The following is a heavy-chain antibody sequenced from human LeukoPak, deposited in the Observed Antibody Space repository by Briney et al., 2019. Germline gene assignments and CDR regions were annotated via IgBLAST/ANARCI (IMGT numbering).Heavy chain of an antibody. V-gene: IGHV3-13*05. CDR3: ARGGPEGFDP. J-gene: IGHJ5*02. CDR1: GFTFSSFD. CDR2: VGAAGDP. Sequence: GGSLRLSCAASGFTFSSFDMHWVRHPTGKGLEWVSAVGAAGDPYYAGSVKGRFTISRENAKNSLYLQMNSLGAGDTAVYYCARGGPEGFDPWGQGTLVTVSS.